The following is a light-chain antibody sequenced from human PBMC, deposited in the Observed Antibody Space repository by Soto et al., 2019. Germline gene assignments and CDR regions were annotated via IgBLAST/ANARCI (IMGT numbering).Light chain of an antibody. CDR2: DVS. CDR3: SSYTRSSTYVV. J-gene: IGLJ2*01. Sequence: QSVLTQPASVSGSPGQSITISCTGTSSDVGGYNYVSWYQQHPGTAPKLMIYDVSNRPSGVSNRFSGSKSGHTASLTISGLQAGDEADYYCSSYTRSSTYVVFGGGTKLTVL. V-gene: IGLV2-14*01. CDR1: SSDVGGYNY.